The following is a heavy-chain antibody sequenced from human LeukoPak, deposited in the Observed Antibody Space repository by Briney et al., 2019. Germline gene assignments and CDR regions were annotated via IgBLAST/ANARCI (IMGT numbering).Heavy chain of an antibody. Sequence: SQTLSLTCAVSGGSISSGGYSWSWIRQPPGKGLEWIGYIYHSGSTYYNPSLKSRVTISVDRSKNQFSLKLSSVTAADTAMYYCARGGDIVVVPAAHKAFDIWGQGTMVTVSS. D-gene: IGHD2-2*01. CDR2: IYHSGST. V-gene: IGHV4-30-2*01. CDR3: ARGGDIVVVPAAHKAFDI. J-gene: IGHJ3*02. CDR1: GGSISSGGYS.